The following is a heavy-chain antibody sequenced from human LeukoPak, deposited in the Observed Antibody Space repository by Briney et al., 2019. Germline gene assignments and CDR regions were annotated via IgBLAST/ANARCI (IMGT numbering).Heavy chain of an antibody. CDR2: ISEYNSNT. J-gene: IGHJ6*03. CDR1: GYTFTSYG. V-gene: IGHV1-18*01. D-gene: IGHD3-3*01. CDR3: ARDPRVRFLEWLSPPAYYMDV. Sequence: ASVKVSCKASGYTFTSYGISWVRQAPGQGLEWMRWISEYNSNTNYAQKLQGRVTMTTDTSTSTVYMDLRSLRSDDTAVYYCARDPRVRFLEWLSPPAYYMDVWGKGTTVTVSS.